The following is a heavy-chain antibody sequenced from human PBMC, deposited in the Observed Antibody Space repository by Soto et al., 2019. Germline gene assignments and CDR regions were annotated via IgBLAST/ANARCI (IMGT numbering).Heavy chain of an antibody. Sequence: GGSLRLSCAASGFTFDDYAMHWVRQAPGKGLEWVSGISWNSGSIGYADSVKGRLTISRDNAKNSLYLQMNSLRAEDTALYYCAKDYQPRGYSYGYYYYYGMDVWGQGTTVTVSS. V-gene: IGHV3-9*01. D-gene: IGHD5-18*01. J-gene: IGHJ6*02. CDR2: ISWNSGSI. CDR3: AKDYQPRGYSYGYYYYYGMDV. CDR1: GFTFDDYA.